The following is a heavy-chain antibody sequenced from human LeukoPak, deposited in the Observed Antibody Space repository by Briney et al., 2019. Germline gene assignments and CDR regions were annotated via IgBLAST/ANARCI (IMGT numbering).Heavy chain of an antibody. Sequence: SQTLSLTCTVSGGSISSGGYYWSWIRQPPGKGLEWIGYIYHSGSTYYNPSLKSRVTISVDRSKNQFSLKLSSVTAADTAVYYCARDKGYYGDYIDWGQGTLVTVSS. D-gene: IGHD4-17*01. CDR2: IYHSGST. V-gene: IGHV4-30-2*01. J-gene: IGHJ4*02. CDR3: ARDKGYYGDYID. CDR1: GGSISSGGYY.